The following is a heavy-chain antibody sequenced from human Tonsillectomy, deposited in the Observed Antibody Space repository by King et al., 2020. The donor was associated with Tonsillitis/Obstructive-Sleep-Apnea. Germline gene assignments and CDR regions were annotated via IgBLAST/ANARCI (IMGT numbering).Heavy chain of an antibody. CDR2: IKSKADGGAT. V-gene: IGHV3-15*01. Sequence: VQLVESGGGLVKPGGSLRLSCADSGFTLTNAWMSWVRQAPGKGLEWVGRIKSKADGGATDYAAPVKGRFTISRDDSKNTLYLQMNSLKTEDTGVYYCTTDQLHYIAFGRLYYYYMDVWGKGTTVTVSS. CDR3: TTDQLHYIAFGRLYYYYMDV. D-gene: IGHD3-10*01. CDR1: GFTLTNAW. J-gene: IGHJ6*03.